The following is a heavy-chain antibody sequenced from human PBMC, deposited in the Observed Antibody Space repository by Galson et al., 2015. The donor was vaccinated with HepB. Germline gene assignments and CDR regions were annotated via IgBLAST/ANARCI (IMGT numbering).Heavy chain of an antibody. V-gene: IGHV1-3*01. CDR2: INAGNGNT. J-gene: IGHJ4*02. D-gene: IGHD3-10*01. CDR1: GYTFTSYA. CDR3: ARDGSGSYSFDY. Sequence: SVKVSCKASGYTFTSYAMHWVRQAPGQRLEWMGWINAGNGNTKYSQKFRGRVTITRDTSASTAYMELSSLRSEDTAVCYCARDGSGSYSFDYWGQGTLVTVSS.